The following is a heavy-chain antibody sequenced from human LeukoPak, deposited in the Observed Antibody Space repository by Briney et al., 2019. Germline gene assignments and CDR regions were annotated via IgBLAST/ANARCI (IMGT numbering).Heavy chain of an antibody. CDR1: GGSFSGYY. D-gene: IGHD3-10*01. CDR3: ARARALQPRIRDGSGGYGFLEFDY. Sequence: PSETLSLTCAVYGGSFSGYYWSWIRQPPGKGLEWIGEINHSGSTNYNPSLKSRVTISVDTSKNQFSLKLSSVTAADTAVYYCARARALQPRIRDGSGGYGFLEFDYWGQGTLVTVSS. J-gene: IGHJ4*02. V-gene: IGHV4-34*01. CDR2: INHSGST.